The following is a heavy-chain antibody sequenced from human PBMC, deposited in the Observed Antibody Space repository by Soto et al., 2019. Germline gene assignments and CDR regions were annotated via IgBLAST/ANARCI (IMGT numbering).Heavy chain of an antibody. V-gene: IGHV4-59*08. J-gene: IGHJ4*02. CDR2: IYYSGST. Sequence: SETLSLTCTVSGGSISSYYWSWIRQPPGKGLEWIGYIYYSGSTNYNPSLKSRVTISVDTSKNQFSLKLSSVTAADTAVYYCARSDVLRYFDWLLWPPLLFDYWGQGTLVTVSS. CDR1: GGSISSYY. CDR3: ARSDVLRYFDWLLWPPLLFDY. D-gene: IGHD3-9*01.